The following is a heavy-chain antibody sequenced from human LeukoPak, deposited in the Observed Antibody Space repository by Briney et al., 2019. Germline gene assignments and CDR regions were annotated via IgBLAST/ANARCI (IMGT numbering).Heavy chain of an antibody. J-gene: IGHJ5*02. CDR3: ARSFGSSWPLDAWFDP. Sequence: KTSETLSLTCTVSGGSISSGNYYWGWIRQPPGKGLEYIGSIYYSGSTYYNASFKSRVTISVDTSKNQFSLKLSSVTAVDTAVYYCARSFGSSWPLDAWFDPWGQGTLVTVSS. V-gene: IGHV4-39*07. D-gene: IGHD6-13*01. CDR1: GGSISSGNYY. CDR2: IYYSGST.